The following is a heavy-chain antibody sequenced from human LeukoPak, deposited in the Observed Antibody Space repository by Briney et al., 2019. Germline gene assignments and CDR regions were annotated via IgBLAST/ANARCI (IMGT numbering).Heavy chain of an antibody. D-gene: IGHD5-24*01. V-gene: IGHV1-18*01. CDR3: ARDKSMAYFDY. J-gene: IGHJ4*02. CDR1: GYTFTSYG. Sequence: AASVKVSCKASGYTFTSYGISWVRQAPGQGLEWMGWTSAYNGNTNYAQKLQGRVTMTTDTSTSTAYMELRSLRSDDTAVYYCARDKSMAYFDYWGQGTLVTVSS. CDR2: TSAYNGNT.